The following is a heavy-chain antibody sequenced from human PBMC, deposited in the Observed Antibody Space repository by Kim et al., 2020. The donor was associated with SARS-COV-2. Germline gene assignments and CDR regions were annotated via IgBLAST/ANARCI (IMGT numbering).Heavy chain of an antibody. CDR2: IYYSGST. J-gene: IGHJ5*02. D-gene: IGHD2-2*01. CDR1: GGSISSSSYY. Sequence: SETLSLTCTVSGGSISSSSYYWGWIRQPPGKGLEWIGSIYYSGSTYYNPSLKSRVTISVDTSKNQFSLKLSSVTAADTAVYYCARPKLGYCSSTSCYGIDWFDPWGQGTLVTVSS. V-gene: IGHV4-39*01. CDR3: ARPKLGYCSSTSCYGIDWFDP.